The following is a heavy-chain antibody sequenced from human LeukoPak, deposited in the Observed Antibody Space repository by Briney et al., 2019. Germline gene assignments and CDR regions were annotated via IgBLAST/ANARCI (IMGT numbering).Heavy chain of an antibody. Sequence: GGSLRLSCAASGFTFSSYGMHWVRQAPGKGLEWVAVIWYDGSNKYYADSVKGRFTISRDNSKDTLYLQMNSLRAEDTAVYYCARPYCSSTNCYGYYYYYGMDVWGQGTTVTVSS. D-gene: IGHD2-2*01. V-gene: IGHV3-33*01. CDR1: GFTFSSYG. J-gene: IGHJ6*02. CDR2: IWYDGSNK. CDR3: ARPYCSSTNCYGYYYYYGMDV.